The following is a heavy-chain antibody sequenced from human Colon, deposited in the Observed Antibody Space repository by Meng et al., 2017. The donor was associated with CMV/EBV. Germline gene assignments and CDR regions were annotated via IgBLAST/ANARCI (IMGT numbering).Heavy chain of an antibody. J-gene: IGHJ6*02. CDR2: ISGSGGST. CDR3: AKEEAKEYSYGMDV. D-gene: IGHD2/OR15-2a*01. Sequence: GGSLRLSCAASGFTFSSYAMSRVRQAPGKGLEWVSAISGSGGSTYYADSVKGRFTISRDNSKNTLYLQMNSLRAEDTAVYYGAKEEAKEYSYGMDVWGQGTTVTVSS. CDR1: GFTFSSYA. V-gene: IGHV3-23*01.